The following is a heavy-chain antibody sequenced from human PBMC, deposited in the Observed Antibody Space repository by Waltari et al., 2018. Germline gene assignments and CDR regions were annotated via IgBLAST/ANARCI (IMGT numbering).Heavy chain of an antibody. Sequence: EVQLVESGGGLVQPGGSLRLSCAASACTFSSYEMKWVRQAPGTGLGGVSYISSSGSTIYYADSVKGRFTISRDNAKNSLYLQMNSLRAEDTAVYYCARDRGITIFGVIGGKPYGMDVWGQGTTVTDSS. J-gene: IGHJ6*02. CDR2: ISSSGSTI. V-gene: IGHV3-48*03. D-gene: IGHD3-3*01. CDR1: ACTFSSYE. CDR3: ARDRGITIFGVIGGKPYGMDV.